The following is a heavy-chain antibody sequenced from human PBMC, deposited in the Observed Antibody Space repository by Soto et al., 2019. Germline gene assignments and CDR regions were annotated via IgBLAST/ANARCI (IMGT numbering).Heavy chain of an antibody. J-gene: IGHJ4*02. CDR3: ARLPRDCNKTSCYYADH. D-gene: IGHD3-3*01. Sequence: LTISCRGSGYDFNTNWFGWVRQLPGRGLEWVGIMYPGDSDTRYNPSLQGHVTLSVDVTVSTAFLQWRSLETSDTGMYFCARLPRDCNKTSCYYADHWGQGTQITVSS. CDR2: MYPGDSDT. V-gene: IGHV5-51*01. CDR1: GYDFNTNW.